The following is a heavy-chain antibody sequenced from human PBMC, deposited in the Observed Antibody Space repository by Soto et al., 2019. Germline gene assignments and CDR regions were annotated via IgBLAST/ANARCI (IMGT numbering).Heavy chain of an antibody. D-gene: IGHD2-15*01. CDR3: ATVALTYPYGSGGNLAFDI. CDR1: RGTFDSFA. V-gene: IGHV1-69*12. CDR2: IIPIFGTA. Sequence: QVQLVQSGAEVKKPGSSVKVSCKASRGTFDSFAFSWVRQAPGQGLEWMGGIIPIFGTANYAQKFQGRVTITADALPSTAYMELTSLISQDTAVYYCATVALTYPYGSGGNLAFDIWGQGTVVTVSS. J-gene: IGHJ3*02.